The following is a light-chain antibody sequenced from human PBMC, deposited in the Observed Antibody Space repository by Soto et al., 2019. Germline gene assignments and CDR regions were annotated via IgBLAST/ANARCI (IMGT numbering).Light chain of an antibody. J-gene: IGLJ2*01. CDR2: EVS. CDR1: SSDVGSYNL. Sequence: QSVLTQPASVSGSPGQSITISCTGTSSDVGSYNLVSWYQQHPGKAPKLMIYEVSKRPSGVSNRFCGSKSGNTASLTISGLQAEDEADYYCCSYAGSSILFGGGTQLTVL. CDR3: CSYAGSSIL. V-gene: IGLV2-23*02.